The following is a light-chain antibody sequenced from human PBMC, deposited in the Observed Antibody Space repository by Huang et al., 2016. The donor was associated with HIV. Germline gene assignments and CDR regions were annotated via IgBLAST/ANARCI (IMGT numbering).Light chain of an antibody. CDR2: DAS. Sequence: EIVLTQSPATLSLSPGERATLSCRASQHISGYLAWYQQKPGQAPRLLIYDASIRATGSPVRFSGSGSETDFTFSISRLEPEEFAFYYCQQRAGWPLTFGGGTKVEIK. CDR1: QHISGY. CDR3: QQRAGWPLT. V-gene: IGKV3-11*01. J-gene: IGKJ4*01.